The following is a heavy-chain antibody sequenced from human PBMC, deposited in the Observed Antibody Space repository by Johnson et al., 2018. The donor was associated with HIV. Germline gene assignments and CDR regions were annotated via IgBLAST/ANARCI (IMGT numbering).Heavy chain of an antibody. CDR1: GFTFSTYV. V-gene: IGHV3-64*01. CDR3: ARDWYDMSDSRNDGFDI. Sequence: EVQLVESGGGFVQPGGSLRLSCAASGFTFSTYVMHWVRQAPGKGLEYVSTITTNGDSTYYASSVRGRFTISRDNSENTLYLQMGSLRADDTAVYFCARDWYDMSDSRNDGFDIWGQGTWVTVSS. D-gene: IGHD3-22*01. J-gene: IGHJ3*02. CDR2: ITTNGDST.